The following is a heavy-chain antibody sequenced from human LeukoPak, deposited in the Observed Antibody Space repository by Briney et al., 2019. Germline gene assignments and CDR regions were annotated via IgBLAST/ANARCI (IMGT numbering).Heavy chain of an antibody. D-gene: IGHD4-17*01. Sequence: PGGSLRLSCAASGFTFSSFAMSWVRQAPGKGLEWVANIKQDGSEKYYVDSVKGRFTISRDNAKNSLYLQMNSLRAEDTAVYYCARAQTTVTSRNWFDPWGQGTLVTVSS. V-gene: IGHV3-7*03. CDR3: ARAQTTVTSRNWFDP. CDR1: GFTFSSFA. J-gene: IGHJ5*02. CDR2: IKQDGSEK.